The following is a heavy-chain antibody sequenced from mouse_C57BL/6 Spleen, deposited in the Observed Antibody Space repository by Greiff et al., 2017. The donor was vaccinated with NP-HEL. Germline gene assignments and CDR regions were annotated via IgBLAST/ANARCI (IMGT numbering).Heavy chain of an antibody. J-gene: IGHJ3*01. Sequence: EVMLVESGGGLVQPKGSLKLSCAASGFSFNTYAMNWVRQAPGKGLEWVARIRSKSNNYATYYADSVKDRFTISRDDSESMLYLQMNNLKTEDTAMYYCVRHDPSTGGFAYWGQGTLVTVSA. D-gene: IGHD4-1*02. CDR3: VRHDPSTGGFAY. CDR2: IRSKSNNYAT. CDR1: GFSFNTYA. V-gene: IGHV10-1*01.